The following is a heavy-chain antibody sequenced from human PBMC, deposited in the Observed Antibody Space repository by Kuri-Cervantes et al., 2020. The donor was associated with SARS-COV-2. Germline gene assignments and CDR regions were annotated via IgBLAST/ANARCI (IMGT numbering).Heavy chain of an antibody. CDR3: AREVYYYDSSGFRVAYYFDY. CDR1: GGYMSNY. V-gene: IGHV4-59*01. CDR2: IYYIGST. D-gene: IGHD3-22*01. J-gene: IGHJ4*02. Sequence: ESLKISCRVSGGYMSNYWSWIRQPPGKGLEWIGYIYYIGSTKYNPSLNSRVTISVDTSKNQFSLKLSSVTAADTAVYYCAREVYYYDSSGFRVAYYFDYWGQGTLVTVSS.